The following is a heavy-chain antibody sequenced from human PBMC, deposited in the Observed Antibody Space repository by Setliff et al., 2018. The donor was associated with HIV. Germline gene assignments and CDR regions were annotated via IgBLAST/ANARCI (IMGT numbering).Heavy chain of an antibody. CDR3: ATQVNYDSSGYGYFQH. J-gene: IGHJ1*01. Sequence: HPGGSLRLSCAASGLTGLTFSNYAMHWVRQAPGKGLEWVSCISGSGGTIYYADPVKGRFTISRDNAKNSLYRQMNSLRAEDTAVYYCATQVNYDSSGYGYFQHWGQGTLVTVSS. D-gene: IGHD3-22*01. CDR1: GLTGLTFSNYA. CDR2: ISGSGGTI. V-gene: IGHV3-48*03.